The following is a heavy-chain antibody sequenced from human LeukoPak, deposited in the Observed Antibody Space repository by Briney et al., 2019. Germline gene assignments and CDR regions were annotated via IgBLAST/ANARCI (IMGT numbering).Heavy chain of an antibody. CDR1: GLTFTTYA. J-gene: IGHJ6*04. D-gene: IGHD3-10*02. Sequence: KAGGSLRLSCAASGLTFTTYAMNWVRQAPGRGLEWVSSIEPSGFTIFYANSVKGRFTISRDNAKNSLYLQMNSLRAEDTAVYYCAELGITMIGGVWGKGTTVTISS. CDR3: AELGITMIGGV. CDR2: IEPSGFTI. V-gene: IGHV3-21*01.